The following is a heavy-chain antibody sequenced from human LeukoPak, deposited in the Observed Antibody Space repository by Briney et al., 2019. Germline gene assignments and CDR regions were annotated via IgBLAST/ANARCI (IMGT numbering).Heavy chain of an antibody. D-gene: IGHD3-22*01. V-gene: IGHV4-39*01. CDR3: ARQVVVVPNFDY. J-gene: IGHJ4*02. CDR1: GGSISSSSYY. CDR2: IYYSGST. Sequence: SETLSLTCTVSGGSISSSSYYWGWIRQPPGKGLEWIGSIYYSGSTYYNPSLKSRVTISVDTSKNQFSLKLSSVTAADTAVYYCARQVVVVPNFDYWGQGTLVTVSS.